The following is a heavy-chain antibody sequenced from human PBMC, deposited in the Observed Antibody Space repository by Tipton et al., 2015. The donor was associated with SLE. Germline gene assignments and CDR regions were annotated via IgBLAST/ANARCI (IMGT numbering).Heavy chain of an antibody. CDR1: CGSIRAYY. CDR2: LDTGGNP. V-gene: IGHV4-4*07. J-gene: IGHJ6*02. CDR3: ARVVYAEDYYNIGV. Sequence: TLSLTCTVSCGSIRAYYWNFFRQPAGKGLEWIGRLDTGGNPNYNPSLPSRLTMSRYTSKNQFSLTLTSVTAADTAVYYCARVVYAEDYYNIGVWGQGTTVAVSS. D-gene: IGHD1-14*01.